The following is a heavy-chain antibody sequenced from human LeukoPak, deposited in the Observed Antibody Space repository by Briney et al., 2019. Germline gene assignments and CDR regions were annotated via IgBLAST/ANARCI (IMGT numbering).Heavy chain of an antibody. J-gene: IGHJ4*02. CDR2: VSSGDRT. V-gene: IGHV3-23*01. D-gene: IGHD1-26*01. CDR3: ARVKYSGSYPHDY. CDR1: GFSFSSFD. Sequence: GGSLRLSCAASGFSFSSFDMVWVRQAPGKGLEWVAGVSSGDRTYHADSVKGRFTISRDNSKSALFLQMNSLRAEDTALYYCARVKYSGSYPHDYWGQGTLVTVSS.